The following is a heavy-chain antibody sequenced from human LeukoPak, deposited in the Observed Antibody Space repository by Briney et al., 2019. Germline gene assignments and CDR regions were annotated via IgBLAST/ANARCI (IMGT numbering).Heavy chain of an antibody. V-gene: IGHV1-18*04. D-gene: IGHD3-9*01. Sequence: GASVKVSCKASGYTFTSYGISWVRQAPGRGLEWMGWISAYNGNTNYAQKLQGRVTMTTDTSTSTAYMELRSLRSDVTAVYYCARVEVSYDILAGYYGEADYWGQGTLVTVSS. CDR3: ARVEVSYDILAGYYGEADY. J-gene: IGHJ4*02. CDR2: ISAYNGNT. CDR1: GYTFTSYG.